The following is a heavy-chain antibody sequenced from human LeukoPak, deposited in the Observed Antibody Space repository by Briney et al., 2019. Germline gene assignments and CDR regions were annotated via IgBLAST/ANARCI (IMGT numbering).Heavy chain of an antibody. CDR1: GFTFSSDW. V-gene: IGHV3-74*01. Sequence: GGSLRLSCAASGFTFSSDWMHWVRQAPGKGLLWVSRISNDGSSTFYADAVKGRFTISRDNTKNTLFLQMDTLRAEDTAVYYCARALGYDSSGYYSHLTDYWGQGTLVTVSS. D-gene: IGHD3-22*01. CDR2: ISNDGSST. CDR3: ARALGYDSSGYYSHLTDY. J-gene: IGHJ4*02.